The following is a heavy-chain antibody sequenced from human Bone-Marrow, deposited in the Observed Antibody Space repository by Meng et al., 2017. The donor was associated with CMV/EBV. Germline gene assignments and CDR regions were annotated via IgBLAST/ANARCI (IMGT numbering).Heavy chain of an antibody. CDR1: GFTLNNFY. CDR2: IRDDGNDI. J-gene: IGHJ4*02. V-gene: IGHV3-30*02. D-gene: IGHD5-12*01. Sequence: GGSLRLSCAMSGFTLNNFYMHWVRQAPGRGLEWVAFIRDDGNDIHYGDSVRGRFTISRDNSKNTLYLQMNSLRAEDTAVYYCANRYRGYEDVWYFESWGQGTLVTVSS. CDR3: ANRYRGYEDVWYFES.